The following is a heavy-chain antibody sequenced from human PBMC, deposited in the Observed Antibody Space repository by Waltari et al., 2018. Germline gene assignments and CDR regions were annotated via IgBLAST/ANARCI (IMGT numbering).Heavy chain of an antibody. Sequence: EVQVVESGGGLVQPGGSLRLSGVASGFTFSNDEINGVRQAPGNGREWVSYISNSGSTTYYADSVKGRFTISRDNAKNSMYLEMDSLRAEDTAVYYCARPSTEYYYYYYYMDVWGKGTTVTVS. V-gene: IGHV3-48*03. CDR2: ISNSGSTT. CDR1: GFTFSNDE. J-gene: IGHJ6*03. CDR3: ARPSTEYYYYYYYMDV.